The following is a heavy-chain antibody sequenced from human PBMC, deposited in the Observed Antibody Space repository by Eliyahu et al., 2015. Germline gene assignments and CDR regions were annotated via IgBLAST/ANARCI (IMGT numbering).Heavy chain of an antibody. V-gene: IGHV3-66*01. Sequence: EVQLVESGGGLVQPGGSLXLSXAASGFTVSNNHMNXVRQAPGKGLEWVSVISGGGSTYYADSVKGRFTISRDNSKNTVYLHLNSLRAEDTAVYYCAGGGGYSYPWGQGTLVTVSS. D-gene: IGHD5-18*01. CDR1: GFTVSNNH. J-gene: IGHJ5*02. CDR3: AGGGGYSYP. CDR2: ISGGGST.